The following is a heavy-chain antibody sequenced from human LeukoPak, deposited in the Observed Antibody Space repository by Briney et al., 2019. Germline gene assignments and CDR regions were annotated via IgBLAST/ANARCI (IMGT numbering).Heavy chain of an antibody. CDR1: GFTFSDYI. Sequence: PGGSLRLSCAASGFTFSDYIMNWVRQAPGKGLEWVSSISSRGYIYYADSVKGRFTISRDNAKNSLYLQMNSLRAEDTAVYYCARDLGLPTYWGQGTLVSVSS. CDR2: ISSRGYI. CDR3: ARDLGLPTY. V-gene: IGHV3-21*04. J-gene: IGHJ4*02.